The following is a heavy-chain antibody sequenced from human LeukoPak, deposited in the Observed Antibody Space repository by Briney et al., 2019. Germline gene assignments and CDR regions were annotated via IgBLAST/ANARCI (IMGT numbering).Heavy chain of an antibody. V-gene: IGHV1-24*01. CDR1: GYTLTELS. D-gene: IGHD6-19*01. Sequence: GASVKVSCKVSGYTLTELSMHWVRQAPGKGLEWMGGFDPEDGETIYAQKFQGRVTMTEGTSTDTAYMELSSLRSEDTAVYYCATDVLIGQWLVFSFGYWGQGTLVTVSS. J-gene: IGHJ4*02. CDR2: FDPEDGET. CDR3: ATDVLIGQWLVFSFGY.